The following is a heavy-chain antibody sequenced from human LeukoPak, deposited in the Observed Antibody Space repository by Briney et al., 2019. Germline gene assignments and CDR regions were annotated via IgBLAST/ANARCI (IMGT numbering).Heavy chain of an antibody. CDR1: GYTFTSYD. D-gene: IGHD5-24*01. Sequence: ASVKVSCKASGYTFTSYDINWVRQATGQGLEWMGWLNPNSGGTNSAQKFQGRVTMTRDTSISTAYMELSRLRSDDTAVYYCARGLDGNNYEYLQHWGQGTLVTVSS. CDR3: ARGLDGNNYEYLQH. CDR2: LNPNSGGT. J-gene: IGHJ1*01. V-gene: IGHV1-2*02.